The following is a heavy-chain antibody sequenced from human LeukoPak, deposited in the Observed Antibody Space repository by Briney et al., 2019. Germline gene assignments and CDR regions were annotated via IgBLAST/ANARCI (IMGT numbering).Heavy chain of an antibody. CDR1: GFPFSDYV. Sequence: PGGSLRLSCAASGFPFSDYVMHWVRQAPGKGLEWVAFIRYDGSNKYYADSVKGRFTISRDNSKNTLYLQMNSLRGEDTAVYYCAKDGDTMSGTYYYDMDVWGKGTTVTIS. CDR2: IRYDGSNK. CDR3: AKDGDTMSGTYYYDMDV. V-gene: IGHV3-30*02. D-gene: IGHD1-26*01. J-gene: IGHJ6*03.